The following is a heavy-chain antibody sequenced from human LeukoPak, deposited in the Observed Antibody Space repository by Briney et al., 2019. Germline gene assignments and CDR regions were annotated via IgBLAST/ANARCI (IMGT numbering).Heavy chain of an antibody. CDR1: GFTLSVYW. J-gene: IGHJ4*02. CDR2: IMQDGSEK. D-gene: IGHD2-2*01. Sequence: GGSLRLSCAASGFTLSVYWMVSVRQAPGKGLEWVAQIMQDGSEKYYADSVKGRFTITRDNAENSLSLQMNRLTAPYTAIYCSLRSQPLKSARCTSSTCSLLDSWGQGTLVIVSS. V-gene: IGHV3-7*01. CDR3: LRSQPLKSARCTSSTCSLLDS.